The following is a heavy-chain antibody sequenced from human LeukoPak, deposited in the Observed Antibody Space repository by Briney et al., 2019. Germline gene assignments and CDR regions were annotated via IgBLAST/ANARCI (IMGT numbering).Heavy chain of an antibody. CDR3: VKDNGRWFDP. J-gene: IGHJ5*02. CDR2: INYSGST. Sequence: PSETLSLTCTVSGGSISSYYWSWIRQPPGKGLEWIGNINYSGSTNYNPSLKSRVTISIDPSKNQFSLKLSSVTAADTAIYYCVKDNGRWFDPWGQGTLVIVSS. D-gene: IGHD1-26*01. V-gene: IGHV4-59*01. CDR1: GGSISSYY.